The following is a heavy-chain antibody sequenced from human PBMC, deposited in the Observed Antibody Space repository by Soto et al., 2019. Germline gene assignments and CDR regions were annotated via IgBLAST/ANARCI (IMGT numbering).Heavy chain of an antibody. J-gene: IGHJ4*02. CDR3: AELLRPGLQFFDF. Sequence: EVQLLESGGGLVQPGGSLRLSCAASGFTFSDYAMSWVRQAPGKGLDWVSAIGSSGDHTFYADSVKGRFTISRDNSKNTLYLQVNSLRAEDAAVYYCAELLRPGLQFFDFWGQGTLVTVSS. D-gene: IGHD4-4*01. CDR2: IGSSGDHT. CDR1: GFTFSDYA. V-gene: IGHV3-23*01.